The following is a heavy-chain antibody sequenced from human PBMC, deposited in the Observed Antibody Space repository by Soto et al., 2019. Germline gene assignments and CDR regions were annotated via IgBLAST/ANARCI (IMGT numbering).Heavy chain of an antibody. CDR1: GFTFRRYD. D-gene: IGHD2-2*01. CDR2: ISSSGSTI. V-gene: IGHV3-48*03. J-gene: IGHJ3*02. Sequence: GGSLRLSCAASGFTFRRYDMPWVRQAPGKGLEWVSYISSSGSTIYYADSVKGRFTISRDPAKTSLSLQMNSLRAEDTAVYYCAREGDIVGVPAAMRALDIWGQGTRGTVSS. CDR3: AREGDIVGVPAAMRALDI.